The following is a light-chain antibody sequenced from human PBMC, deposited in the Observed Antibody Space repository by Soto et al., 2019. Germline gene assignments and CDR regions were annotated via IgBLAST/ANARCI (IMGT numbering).Light chain of an antibody. J-gene: IGLJ2*01. CDR1: SSEVGGYGY. V-gene: IGLV2-8*01. CDR3: SSYAGINTDVV. CDR2: EVT. Sequence: QSALTQPPSASGSSGQSVTNSCTGTSSEVGGYGYVSWYQQHPGKAPKLMIFEVTKRASGVPNRFSGSKSGNTASLTVSGLQAEDEADYYCSSYAGINTDVVFGGGTKLTVL.